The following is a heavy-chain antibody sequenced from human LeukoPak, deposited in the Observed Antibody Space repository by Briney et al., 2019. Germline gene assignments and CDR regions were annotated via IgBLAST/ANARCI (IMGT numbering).Heavy chain of an antibody. Sequence: GGSLRLSCAVSDFIFDKYGIHWVRQAPGKGLEYVSGISNYGGSTDYANSVKGRFTISGDNSKNMLHLQMGSLKTEDTALYYCARAATPGGTVVTHLDYWGQGTLVTVSS. CDR2: ISNYGGST. CDR1: DFIFDKYG. CDR3: ARAATPGGTVVTHLDY. V-gene: IGHV3-64*01. J-gene: IGHJ4*02. D-gene: IGHD3-22*01.